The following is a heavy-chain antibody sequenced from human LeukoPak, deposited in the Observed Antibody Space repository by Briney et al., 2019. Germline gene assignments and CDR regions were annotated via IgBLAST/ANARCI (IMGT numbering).Heavy chain of an antibody. CDR3: ATLTHTTYYYDSSGYYIDY. D-gene: IGHD3-22*01. CDR1: GFTFSSYA. V-gene: IGHV3-21*01. J-gene: IGHJ4*02. Sequence: GGSLRLSCAASGFTFSSYAMSWVRQAPGKGLEWVSSISSSSSYIYYADSVKGRFTISRDNAKNSLYLQMNSLRAEDTAVYYCATLTHTTYYYDSSGYYIDYWGQGTLVTVSS. CDR2: ISSSSSYI.